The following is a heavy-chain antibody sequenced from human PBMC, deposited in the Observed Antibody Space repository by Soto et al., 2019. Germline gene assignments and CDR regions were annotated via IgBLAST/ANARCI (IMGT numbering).Heavy chain of an antibody. D-gene: IGHD2-8*01. J-gene: IGHJ4*02. Sequence: PGESLKISCKGSGYSFTSYWIGWVRQMPGKGLEWMGIIYPGDSDTRYSPSFQGQVTISADKSISTAYLQWSSLKASDTAMYYCARLNVYAISQYYFDYWGQGTLVTVSS. V-gene: IGHV5-51*01. CDR3: ARLNVYAISQYYFDY. CDR2: IYPGDSDT. CDR1: GYSFTSYW.